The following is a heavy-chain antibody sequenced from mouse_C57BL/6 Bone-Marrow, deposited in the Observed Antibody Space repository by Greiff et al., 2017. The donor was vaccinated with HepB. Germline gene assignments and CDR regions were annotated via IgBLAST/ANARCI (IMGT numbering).Heavy chain of an antibody. V-gene: IGHV14-4*01. Sequence: EVQLQQSGAELVRPGASVKLSCTASGFNIKDYYMHWVKQRPEQGLEWIGWIDPENGDTEYASKFQGKATITADTSSNTAYLQLSSLTSEDTAVYYCTTYYYDYDAFAYWGQGTMVTVSA. D-gene: IGHD2-4*01. CDR1: GFNIKDYY. CDR2: IDPENGDT. CDR3: TTYYYDYDAFAY. J-gene: IGHJ3*01.